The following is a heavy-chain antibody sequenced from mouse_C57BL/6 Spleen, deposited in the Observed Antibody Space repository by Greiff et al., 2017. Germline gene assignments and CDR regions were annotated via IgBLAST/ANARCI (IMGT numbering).Heavy chain of an antibody. CDR1: GYAFSSYW. D-gene: IGHD1-1*01. V-gene: IGHV1-80*01. Sequence: QVQLQQSGAELVKPGASVKISCKASGYAFSSYWMNWVKQRPGKGLEWIGQIYPGDGDTNYNGTFKGKATLTADKSSSTAYMQLSSLTSEDSAVYFCARNTEVEPGAMDYWGQGTSVTVSS. CDR3: ARNTEVEPGAMDY. CDR2: IYPGDGDT. J-gene: IGHJ4*01.